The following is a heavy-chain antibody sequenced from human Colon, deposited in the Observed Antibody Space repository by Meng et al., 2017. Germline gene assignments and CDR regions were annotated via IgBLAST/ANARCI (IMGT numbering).Heavy chain of an antibody. CDR3: AGGPWEFDY. Sequence: QGQWQGSGPGLRRPSAPLSLTCTVSGASVSSGNHYWSWIRQPPGKGLEYIAYVDNSGSTHYNPSLKSRVTMSVDTSKKQLSLKLSSVTAADTAVYYCAGGPWEFDYWGQGTLVTVSS. CDR2: VDNSGST. D-gene: IGHD1-26*01. V-gene: IGHV4-61*01. CDR1: GASVSSGNHY. J-gene: IGHJ4*02.